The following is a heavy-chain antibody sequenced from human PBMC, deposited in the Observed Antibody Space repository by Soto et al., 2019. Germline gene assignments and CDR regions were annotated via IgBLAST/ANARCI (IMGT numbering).Heavy chain of an antibody. CDR3: ARGTVPYYDFWSGVGY. D-gene: IGHD3-3*01. J-gene: IGHJ4*02. Sequence: GSLRLSCAASGFTVSSNYMSWVRQAPGKGLEWVSVIYSGGSTYYADSVKGRFTISRDNSKNTLYLQMNSLRAEDTAVYYCARGTVPYYDFWSGVGYWGQGTLVTVSS. V-gene: IGHV3-66*01. CDR2: IYSGGST. CDR1: GFTVSSNY.